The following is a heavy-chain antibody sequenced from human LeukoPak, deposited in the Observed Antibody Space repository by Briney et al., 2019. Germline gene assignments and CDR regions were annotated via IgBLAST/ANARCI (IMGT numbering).Heavy chain of an antibody. CDR1: GFTFSSYA. CDR2: ISASGGST. Sequence: PGGSLRLSCEASGFTFSSYAMSWVRQAPGKGLEWVSAISASGGSTYYADSVKGRFTISRDTSKNTLYLQMNSLRAEDTAVYYCARDSYGYDYWGQGTLVTVSS. J-gene: IGHJ4*02. V-gene: IGHV3-23*01. D-gene: IGHD5-18*01. CDR3: ARDSYGYDY.